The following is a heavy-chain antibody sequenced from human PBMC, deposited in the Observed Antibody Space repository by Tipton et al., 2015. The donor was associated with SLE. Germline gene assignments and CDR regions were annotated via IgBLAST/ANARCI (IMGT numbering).Heavy chain of an antibody. D-gene: IGHD3-10*01. Sequence: TLSLTCTVSVVSMSRGNYYWAWIRQPAGKGLEWIGHVHVSGSIYTSGRTNYNPSLKSRVTISEDTSKNQFSLKLSSVTAADTAVYYCARVTYDYYGSGSPRLYWFDPWGQGTLVTVSS. CDR2: VHVSGSIYTSGRT. V-gene: IGHV4-61*02. CDR1: VVSMSRGNYY. J-gene: IGHJ5*02. CDR3: ARVTYDYYGSGSPRLYWFDP.